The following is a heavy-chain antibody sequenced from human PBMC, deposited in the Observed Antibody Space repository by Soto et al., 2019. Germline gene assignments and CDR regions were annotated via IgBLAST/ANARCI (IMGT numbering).Heavy chain of an antibody. V-gene: IGHV4-31*03. CDR2: IYYSGST. CDR1: GGSISSGGYY. Sequence: SETLSLTCTVSGGSISSGGYYWSWIRQHPGKGLEWIGYIYYSGSTYYNPSLKSRATISVDTSKNQFSLKLSSVTAADTAVYYCARRVTTRYYYGMDVWGQGTTVTVSS. CDR3: ARRVTTRYYYGMDV. J-gene: IGHJ6*02. D-gene: IGHD4-17*01.